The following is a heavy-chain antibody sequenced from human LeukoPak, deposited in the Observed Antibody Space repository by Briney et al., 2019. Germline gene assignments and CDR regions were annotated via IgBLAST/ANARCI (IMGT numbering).Heavy chain of an antibody. D-gene: IGHD3-22*01. Sequence: GASVKVPCKVSGYTLTELSMHWVRQAPGKGLEWMGGFDPEDGETIYAQKFQGRVTMTEDTSTDTAYMELSSLRSADTAVYYCASEYKYDSSGANAFDIWGQGTMVTVSS. CDR2: FDPEDGET. V-gene: IGHV1-24*01. CDR3: ASEYKYDSSGANAFDI. CDR1: GYTLTELS. J-gene: IGHJ3*02.